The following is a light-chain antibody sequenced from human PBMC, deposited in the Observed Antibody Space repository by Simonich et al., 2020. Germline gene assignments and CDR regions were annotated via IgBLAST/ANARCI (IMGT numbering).Light chain of an antibody. Sequence: QSVLTQPPSVSGAPGQRVTISCTGSSPNIGAGYDVHWYQQLPGTAPKLLISGKSKRPSGVPDRFSGSKSGTSASLAITGLQAEDEADYYCQSYDSSLNYVFGTGTKVTVL. J-gene: IGLJ1*01. V-gene: IGLV1-40*01. CDR2: GKS. CDR3: QSYDSSLNYV. CDR1: SPNIGAGYD.